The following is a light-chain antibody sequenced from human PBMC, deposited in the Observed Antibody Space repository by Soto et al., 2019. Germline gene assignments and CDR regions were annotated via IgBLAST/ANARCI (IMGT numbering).Light chain of an antibody. Sequence: DIQMTQSPSSLSASVGDRVTITCRASQSINSYLNWYQQKPGEAPKLLIHAAASLQGGVPTRFSGRGSGTDFTLTISSLQHEDLATYYCLQTYSLPLTFGGGTKVEIK. J-gene: IGKJ4*01. CDR2: AAA. CDR1: QSINSY. V-gene: IGKV1-39*01. CDR3: LQTYSLPLT.